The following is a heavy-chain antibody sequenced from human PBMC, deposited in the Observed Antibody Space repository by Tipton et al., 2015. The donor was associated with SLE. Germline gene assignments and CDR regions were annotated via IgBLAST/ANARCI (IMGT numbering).Heavy chain of an antibody. J-gene: IGHJ5*02. V-gene: IGHV4-31*03. CDR3: ARGGASSIWFDP. CDR1: GGSISSGRYY. Sequence: LRLSCTVSGGSISSGRYYCGWIRQHPGKGLEWIGYIYYSGSTYYNPSLKSRVTISVDTSKNQFSLKLTSVTAADTAVYYCARGGASSIWFDPWGQGILVTVSS. D-gene: IGHD6-6*01. CDR2: IYYSGST.